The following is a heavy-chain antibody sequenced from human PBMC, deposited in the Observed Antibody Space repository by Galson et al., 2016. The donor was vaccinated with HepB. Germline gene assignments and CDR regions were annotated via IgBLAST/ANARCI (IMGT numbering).Heavy chain of an antibody. D-gene: IGHD4-23*01. V-gene: IGHV4-4*08. J-gene: IGHJ4*02. CDR3: ARVVYAGYSILGYYFDS. CDR2: IYSSVST. CDR1: GGSISGYY. Sequence: ETLSLTCTVSGGSISGYYWSWIRQPPGKGLEWIAYIYSSVSTNYNPSLKSRATISIDASKNQFSLKLNSVTAADTAVYFCARVVYAGYSILGYYFDSWGQGTLVTVSS.